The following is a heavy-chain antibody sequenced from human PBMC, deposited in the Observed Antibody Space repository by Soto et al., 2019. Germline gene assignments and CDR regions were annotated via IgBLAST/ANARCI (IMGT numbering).Heavy chain of an antibody. D-gene: IGHD3-10*01. CDR3: ARHVFGSEYFYGMDV. CDR1: GDPISSYY. J-gene: IGHJ6*02. CDR2: IYYTGST. Sequence: PSETLSLTCIVSGDPISSYYWSWIRQPPGKGLEWIGYIYYTGSTTYNPSLSGRATISLDTSKTQFSLELSSVTAADTAVYYCARHVFGSEYFYGMDVWGQGTTVTVS. V-gene: IGHV4-59*08.